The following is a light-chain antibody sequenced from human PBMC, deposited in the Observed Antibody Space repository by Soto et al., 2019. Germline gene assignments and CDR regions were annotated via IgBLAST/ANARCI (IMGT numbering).Light chain of an antibody. CDR2: NDR. V-gene: IGLV3-21*02. CDR3: QVWDRSSDHVV. J-gene: IGLJ2*01. Sequence: SYELTQPPSVSEAPGQTARMTCGGNNIGSKTVNWYQQKPGQAPVLVVYNDRDRPPGTPERFSGSNSGNTATLTISRVDAGDEADYYCQVWDRSSDHVVFGGGTKLTVL. CDR1: NIGSKT.